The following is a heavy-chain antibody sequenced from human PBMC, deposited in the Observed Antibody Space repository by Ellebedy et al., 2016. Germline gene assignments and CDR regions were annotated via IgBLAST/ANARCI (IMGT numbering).Heavy chain of an antibody. Sequence: GGSLRLSXGASGFTFSDYAMSWVRQAPGKGLEWISAITATGGSTYYLASVKGRFTISRDNSRNMLYLQMNSLRPEDTAVYYCAKMEYEVLFAWGDDVIDVWGQGTVVAVSS. CDR1: GFTFSDYA. D-gene: IGHD2-21*01. J-gene: IGHJ3*01. CDR2: ITATGGST. V-gene: IGHV3-23*01. CDR3: AKMEYEVLFAWGDDVIDV.